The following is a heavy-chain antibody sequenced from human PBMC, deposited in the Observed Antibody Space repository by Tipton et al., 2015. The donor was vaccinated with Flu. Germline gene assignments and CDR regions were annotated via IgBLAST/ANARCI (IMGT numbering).Heavy chain of an antibody. J-gene: IGHJ4*02. CDR3: ARGSGSGTFVIFDY. CDR1: CGSLSSFY. Sequence: LRLSCTVSCGSLSSFYWTWIRQPAGKGLEWIGRIYSSGITKYNPSLKSRVTMSVDTSKNQFSLSLSSVTAADTAVYYCARGSGSGTFVIFDYWGQGTLVAVSS. V-gene: IGHV4-4*07. CDR2: IYSSGIT. D-gene: IGHD3-10*01.